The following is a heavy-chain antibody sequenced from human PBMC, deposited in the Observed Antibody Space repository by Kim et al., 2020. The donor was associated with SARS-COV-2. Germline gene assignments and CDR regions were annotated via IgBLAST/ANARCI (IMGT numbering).Heavy chain of an antibody. J-gene: IGHJ6*02. D-gene: IGHD4-17*01. Sequence: ASVKVSCKASGYTFTNYYMHWVRQAPGQVLEWMGIIKPSGGSTSYAQRFQGRVTMTRDTSTSTVYMELSSLRSEDTAVYYCARDLTTTVTTPGVGYYYGMDVWGQGTTVTVSS. CDR1: GYTFTNYY. V-gene: IGHV1-46*01. CDR2: IKPSGGST. CDR3: ARDLTTTVTTPGVGYYYGMDV.